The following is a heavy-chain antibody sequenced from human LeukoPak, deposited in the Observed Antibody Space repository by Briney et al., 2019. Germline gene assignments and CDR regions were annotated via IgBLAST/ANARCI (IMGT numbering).Heavy chain of an antibody. CDR1: GNSISSFF. V-gene: IGHV4-59*01. CDR3: ARGLYRYGRSTFDY. D-gene: IGHD2-2*02. CDR2: MHYSGDS. Sequence: SETLSLTCTVSGNSISSFFWSWIRQPPGKGLEWIGSMHYSGDSKYNPSLRSRVSLSIDTSKQQFSLRLSSVTAADTAVYYCARGLYRYGRSTFDYWGQGTLVTVSS. J-gene: IGHJ4*02.